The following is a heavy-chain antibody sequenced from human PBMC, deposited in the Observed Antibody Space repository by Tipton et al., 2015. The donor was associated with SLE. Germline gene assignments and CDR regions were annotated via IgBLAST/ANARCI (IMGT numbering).Heavy chain of an antibody. V-gene: IGHV3-7*01. Sequence: SLRLSCEASGFTFGSYWMSWVRLAPGKGLEWVANIKEDGTKRYHLDSVEGRFSISRGNAKNSLYLQMNNLRADDTALYYCGREIPAGATALDYWGQGTLVTVSS. D-gene: IGHD1-26*01. J-gene: IGHJ4*02. CDR3: GREIPAGATALDY. CDR1: GFTFGSYW. CDR2: IKEDGTKR.